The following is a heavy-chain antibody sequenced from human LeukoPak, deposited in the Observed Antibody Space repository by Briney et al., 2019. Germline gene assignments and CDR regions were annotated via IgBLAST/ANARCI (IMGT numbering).Heavy chain of an antibody. CDR2: ISSSSSYI. D-gene: IGHD1-26*01. CDR1: GFTFSSYS. V-gene: IGHV3-21*01. J-gene: IGHJ4*02. Sequence: EGSLRLSCAASGFTFSSYSMNWVRQAPGKGLEWVSSISSSSSYIYYADSVKGRFTISRDNAKNSLYLQMNSLRAEDTAVYYCARAPTSYYYFDYWGQGTLVTVSS. CDR3: ARAPTSYYYFDY.